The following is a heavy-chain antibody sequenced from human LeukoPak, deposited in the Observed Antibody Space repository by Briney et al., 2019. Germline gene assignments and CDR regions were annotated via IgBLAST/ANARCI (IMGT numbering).Heavy chain of an antibody. D-gene: IGHD2-2*01. J-gene: IGHJ6*02. Sequence: GGSLRLSCAASGFTFNNFAFNWVRQAPGKGLEWVAVVSSDGSVKYHADSVKGRFTISRDNSRNTLYLQLNTLRIEDTAVYYCARVPPDIVVVPAAMPAPWHYYYYYGMDVWGQGTTVTVSS. CDR3: ARVPPDIVVVPAAMPAPWHYYYYYGMDV. CDR2: VSSDGSVK. CDR1: GFTFNNFA. V-gene: IGHV3-30-3*01.